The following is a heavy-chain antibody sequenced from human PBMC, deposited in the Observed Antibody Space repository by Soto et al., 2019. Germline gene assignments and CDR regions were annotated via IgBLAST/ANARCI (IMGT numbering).Heavy chain of an antibody. CDR1: GFPFSSYG. V-gene: IGHV3-30*03. D-gene: IGHD3-10*01. CDR3: VGGQYYFDY. CDR2: ISYDGSNK. J-gene: IGHJ4*02. Sequence: QVQLVESGGGVVQPGRSLRLSCAASGFPFSSYGMHWVREAPGKGLEWVAVISYDGSNKYYADSVKGRFTISRDNSASTLYLPMKSLRPEDTALYYCVGGQYYFDYRGQGTLVTVSP.